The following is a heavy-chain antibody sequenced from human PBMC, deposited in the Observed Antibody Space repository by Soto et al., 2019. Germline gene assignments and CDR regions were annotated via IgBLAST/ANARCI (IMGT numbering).Heavy chain of an antibody. CDR3: ATGKRGYCGGDCYSHWFDP. J-gene: IGHJ5*02. CDR1: GYSFTSYW. V-gene: IGHV5-10-1*03. CDR2: IDPSDSYT. Sequence: EVQLVQSGAEVKKPGESLRISCKGSGYSFTSYWISWVRQMPGKGLEWMGRIDPSDSYTNYSPSFQGHVTISADKSISTAYLQWSSLKASDTAMYYCATGKRGYCGGDCYSHWFDPWGQGTLVTVSS. D-gene: IGHD2-21*02.